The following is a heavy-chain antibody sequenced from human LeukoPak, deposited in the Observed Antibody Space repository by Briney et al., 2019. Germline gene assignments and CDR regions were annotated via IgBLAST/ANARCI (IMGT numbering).Heavy chain of an antibody. CDR1: GFTFSSYA. CDR3: ANQPHFTWIPLWEYGMDA. V-gene: IGHV3-23*01. CDR2: ISDSGRKT. J-gene: IGHJ6*02. Sequence: PGGSLRLSCAVSGFTFSSYAMSWVRQAPGKGLEWVAGISDSGRKTYYADSVKGRFTISRDNSRSTLFLHMSSLRDEDTDVYYFANQPHFTWIPLWEYGMDAWGLGTTVIVSS. D-gene: IGHD5-18*01.